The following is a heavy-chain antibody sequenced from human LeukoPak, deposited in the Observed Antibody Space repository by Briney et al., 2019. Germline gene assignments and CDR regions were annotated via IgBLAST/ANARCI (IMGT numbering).Heavy chain of an antibody. CDR3: ARALQTATYGIDY. J-gene: IGHJ4*02. V-gene: IGHV4-4*02. CDR2: IYHSGST. Sequence: SETLSLTCAVSGGSISSSNWWSWVRQPPGKGLEWIGEIYHSGSTNYNPSLKSRVTISVDKSKNQFSLKLSSVTAADTAVYYCARALQTATYGIDYWGQGTLVTVSS. CDR1: GGSISSSNW. D-gene: IGHD1-26*01.